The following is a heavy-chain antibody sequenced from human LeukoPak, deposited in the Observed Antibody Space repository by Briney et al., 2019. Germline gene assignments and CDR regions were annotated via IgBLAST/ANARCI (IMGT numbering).Heavy chain of an antibody. J-gene: IGHJ4*02. CDR1: GYTFTSYD. CDR3: TASLAYYNARGYYPFDY. Sequence: ASVKVSCKASGYTFTSYDINWVRQASGQGLEWMGWMNPSSGNTGYAQRFQGRVTMTRNLFISTAYMELSSLEPEDTAVYFCTASLAYYNARGYYPFDYWGQGTLVTVSS. D-gene: IGHD3-22*01. CDR2: MNPSSGNT. V-gene: IGHV1-8*01.